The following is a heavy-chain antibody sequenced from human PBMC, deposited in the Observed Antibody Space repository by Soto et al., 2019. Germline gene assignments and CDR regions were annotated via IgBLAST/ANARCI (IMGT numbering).Heavy chain of an antibody. V-gene: IGHV4-34*01. CDR1: GGSFSGHS. Sequence: SETLSLTCAVYGGSFSGHSWTWIRQSPGKGLEWIGDINHSGRVNYSPSLKSRVTISLDTSKNQFSLTLSAVTAADTAMYYCSTRAYDTNGYYRFDPWGQGSLVTVSS. CDR3: STRAYDTNGYYRFDP. D-gene: IGHD3-22*01. J-gene: IGHJ5*01. CDR2: INHSGRV.